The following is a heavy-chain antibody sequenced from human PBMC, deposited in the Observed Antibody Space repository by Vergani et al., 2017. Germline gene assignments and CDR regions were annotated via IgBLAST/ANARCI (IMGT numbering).Heavy chain of an antibody. V-gene: IGHV4-4*09. CDR1: GGSISSYY. CDR3: AGQMTTVTTDWYFDL. Sequence: QVQLQESGPGLVKPSETLSLTCTVSGGSISSYYWSWIRQPPGKGLEWIGYIYTSGSTNYNPSLKSRVTISVDTSKNQFSLKLSSVTAADTAVYYCAGQMTTVTTDWYFDLWGRGTLVTVSS. CDR2: IYTSGST. D-gene: IGHD4-17*01. J-gene: IGHJ2*01.